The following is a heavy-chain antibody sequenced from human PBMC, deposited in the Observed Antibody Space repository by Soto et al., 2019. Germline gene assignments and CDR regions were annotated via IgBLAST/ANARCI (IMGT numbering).Heavy chain of an antibody. J-gene: IGHJ6*02. CDR3: GSRSGWNYYYGMDV. V-gene: IGHV1-69*12. D-gene: IGHD3-22*01. CDR2: IIPIFGTA. CDR1: GGTFSSYA. Sequence: QVQLVQSGAEVKKPGSSVKVSCKASGGTFSSYAITWVRQAPGQGLEWMGGIIPIFGTADYAQKFQGRVTITADESTSTAYMELSSLRSEDTAVYCCGSRSGWNYYYGMDVWGQGTTVTVSS.